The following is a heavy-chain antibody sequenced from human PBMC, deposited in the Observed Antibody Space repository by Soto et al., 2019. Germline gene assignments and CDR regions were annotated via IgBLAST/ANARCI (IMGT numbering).Heavy chain of an antibody. CDR1: GFTFSNYW. J-gene: IGHJ6*03. CDR2: TNRDGSTS. D-gene: IGHD2-15*01. V-gene: IGHV3-74*01. Sequence: EVQLVESGGGLVQPGGSLRLSCAASGFTFSNYWMYWVRQAPGKGLVWVSRTNRDGSTSSYADSVKGRLTFSRDNSKTTLYLQMNSLRAEDTAVYDCARGDCVGGSCYSLAGSCYYYMDVWGKGTTVTVFS. CDR3: ARGDCVGGSCYSLAGSCYYYMDV.